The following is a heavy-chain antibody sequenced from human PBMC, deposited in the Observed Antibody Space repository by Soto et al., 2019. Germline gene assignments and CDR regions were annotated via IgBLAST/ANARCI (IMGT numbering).Heavy chain of an antibody. CDR3: ARDGTSYYYYGMDD. CDR2: INPNSGGT. V-gene: IGHV1-2*02. J-gene: IGHJ6*02. CDR1: GYTFTGYY. Sequence: ASVKVSCKASGYTFTGYYMHWVRQAPGQGLEWVGWINPNSGGTNYAQKFQGRVTMTRDKSISTDYMELRRLRSDDTAVYYCARDGTSYYYYGMDDWGQGNPVTVPS.